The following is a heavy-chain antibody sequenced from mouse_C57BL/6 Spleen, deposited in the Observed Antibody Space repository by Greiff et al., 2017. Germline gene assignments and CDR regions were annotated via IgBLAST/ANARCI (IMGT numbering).Heavy chain of an antibody. V-gene: IGHV2-6-1*01. CDR3: ARHDDYDEGAMDY. D-gene: IGHD2-4*01. CDR1: GFSLTSYG. CDR2: IWSDGST. Sequence: QVQLKESGPGLVAPSQSLSITCTVSGFSLTSYGVHWVRQPPGKGLEWLVVIWSDGSTTYNSALKSRLSISKDNSKSQVFLKMNSLQTDDTAMYYCARHDDYDEGAMDYWGQGTSVTVSS. J-gene: IGHJ4*01.